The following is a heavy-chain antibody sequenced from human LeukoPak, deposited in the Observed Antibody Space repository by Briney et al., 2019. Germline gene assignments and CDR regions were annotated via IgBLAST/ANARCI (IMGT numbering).Heavy chain of an antibody. CDR2: IWHDGSYE. D-gene: IGHD1-26*01. V-gene: IGHV3-33*06. CDR3: AKDGVGATSLDW. CDR1: GFTFSRYG. Sequence: GRSLRLSCAAPGFTFSRYGMHWVRQAPGKGLEWVADIWHDGSYEYYAASVKGRFTISRDSSNNTLYMQMNSLRAEDTAVYYCAKDGVGATSLDWWGQGTLVTVSS. J-gene: IGHJ4*02.